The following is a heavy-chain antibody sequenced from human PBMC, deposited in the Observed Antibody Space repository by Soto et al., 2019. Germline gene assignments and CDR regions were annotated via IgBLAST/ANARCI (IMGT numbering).Heavy chain of an antibody. CDR1: GFTFSTYA. J-gene: IGHJ4*02. CDR3: AKERSSGWSFDY. V-gene: IGHV3-23*01. D-gene: IGHD6-19*01. Sequence: QSGGSLRLSCAASGFTFSTYAMNWVRQAPGKGLEWVSAISGSGDTTYYADSVKGRFTVSRDNSKNTLYLQMNSLRAEDTAVFYCAKERSSGWSFDYWGPGTQFTVSS. CDR2: ISGSGDTT.